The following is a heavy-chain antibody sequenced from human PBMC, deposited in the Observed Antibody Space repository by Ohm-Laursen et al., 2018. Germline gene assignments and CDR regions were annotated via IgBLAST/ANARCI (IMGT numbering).Heavy chain of an antibody. V-gene: IGHV3-20*04. CDR2: ITWNGGST. J-gene: IGHJ3*02. CDR1: GFTFDDYA. CDR3: ARDDYYDSSTGAFHI. Sequence: SLRLSCAASGFTFDDYAMSWVRQAPGKGLEWVSGITWNGGSTGYADSVKGRLTISRDNAKNSLYLQMNSLRAEDTAVYYCARDDYYDSSTGAFHIWGQGTMVTVSS. D-gene: IGHD3-22*01.